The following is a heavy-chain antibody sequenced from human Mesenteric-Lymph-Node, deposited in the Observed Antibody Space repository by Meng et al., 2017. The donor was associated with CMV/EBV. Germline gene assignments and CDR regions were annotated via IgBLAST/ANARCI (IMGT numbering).Heavy chain of an antibody. J-gene: IGHJ6*02. CDR3: ARDRSNYAAHYYGMDV. CDR1: GGSVSSGSYY. V-gene: IGHV4-61*01. D-gene: IGHD4-11*01. Sequence: SETLFLTCTVSGGSVSSGSYYWNWIRQPPGKGLEWIGYIYYSGTTNYNPSLKSRVTISVDTSKNQFSLKVSSVTAADTAVYYCARDRSNYAAHYYGMDVWGQGTTVTVSS. CDR2: IYYSGTT.